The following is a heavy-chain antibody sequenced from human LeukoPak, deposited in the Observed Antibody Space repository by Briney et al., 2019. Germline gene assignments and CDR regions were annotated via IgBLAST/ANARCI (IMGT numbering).Heavy chain of an antibody. CDR1: GGTFSSYA. CDR2: IIPIFGTA. D-gene: IGHD2-2*01. Sequence: ASVTVSCKASGGTFSSYAISWVRQAPGQGLEWMGGIIPIFGTANYAQKFQGRVTITADESTSIAYMELSSLRSEDTAVYYCARDEYCSSTSCYGRYYYYGMDVWGQGTTVTVSS. CDR3: ARDEYCSSTSCYGRYYYYGMDV. J-gene: IGHJ6*02. V-gene: IGHV1-69*13.